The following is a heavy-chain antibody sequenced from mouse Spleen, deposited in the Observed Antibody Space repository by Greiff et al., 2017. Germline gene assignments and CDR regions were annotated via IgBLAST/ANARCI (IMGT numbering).Heavy chain of an antibody. D-gene: IGHD1-1*01. Sequence: VKLMESGPGLVAPSQSLSITCTVSGFSLTSYGVHWVRQPPGKGLEWLVVIWSDGSTTYNSALKSRLSISKDNSKSQVFLKMNSLQTDDTAMYYCARSDYGSSYGAMDYWGQGTSVTVSS. CDR1: GFSLTSYG. CDR3: ARSDYGSSYGAMDY. V-gene: IGHV2-6*02. J-gene: IGHJ4*01. CDR2: IWSDGST.